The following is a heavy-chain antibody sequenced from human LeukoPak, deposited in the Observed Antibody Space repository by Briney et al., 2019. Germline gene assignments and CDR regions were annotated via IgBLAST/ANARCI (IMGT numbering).Heavy chain of an antibody. CDR3: ARGASGTGPPVVDYYYYYGMDV. CDR2: IYPGDSDT. CDR1: GYRFTSYW. Sequence: GGSLKISCKGSGYRFTSYWIGWVRQMPGKGLEWMGIIYPGDSDTRYSPSFQGQVTISADKSISTAYLQWSSLKASDTAMYYCARGASGTGPPVVDYYYYYGMDVWGQGTTVTVSS. V-gene: IGHV5-51*01. D-gene: IGHD1-1*01. J-gene: IGHJ6*02.